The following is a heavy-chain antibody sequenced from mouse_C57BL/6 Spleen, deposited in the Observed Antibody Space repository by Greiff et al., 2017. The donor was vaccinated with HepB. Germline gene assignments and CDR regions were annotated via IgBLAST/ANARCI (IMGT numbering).Heavy chain of an antibody. J-gene: IGHJ2*01. D-gene: IGHD1-1*01. Sequence: EVKLMESGGGLVKPGGSLKLSCAASGFTFSDYGMHWVRQAPEKGLEWVAYISSGSSTIYYADTVKGRFTISRDNAKNTLFLQMTSLRSEDTAMYYCARITTVVSYFDYWAKAPLSQSPQ. CDR1: GFTFSDYG. CDR3: ARITTVVSYFDY. V-gene: IGHV5-17*01. CDR2: ISSGSSTI.